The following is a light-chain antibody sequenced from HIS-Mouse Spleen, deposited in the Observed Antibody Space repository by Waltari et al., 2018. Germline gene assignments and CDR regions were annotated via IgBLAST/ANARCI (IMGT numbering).Light chain of an antibody. V-gene: IGLV3-9*01. CDR1: NIGSKN. CDR3: QVWDSSTVV. J-gene: IGLJ2*01. Sequence: SYELTQPLSVSVALGQTARITCGGNNIGSKNVHWYQQKPGQAPVLVIYRDSNRPSGIPERFSGSKSGNTATLTSSRAQAGDEADYYCQVWDSSTVVFGGGTKLTVL. CDR2: RDS.